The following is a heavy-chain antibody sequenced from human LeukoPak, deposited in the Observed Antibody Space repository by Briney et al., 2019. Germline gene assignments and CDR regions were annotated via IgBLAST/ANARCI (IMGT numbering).Heavy chain of an antibody. CDR3: ARLASSSSSDY. D-gene: IGHD6-6*01. CDR2: ISSSSSYI. Sequence: PGGSLRLSCAASGFTFSSYSMNWVRQAPGKGLEWVSSISSSSSYIYYADSVKGRFIISRDNAKNSLYPQMNSLRAEDTAVYYCARLASSSSSDYWGQGTLVTVSS. CDR1: GFTFSSYS. V-gene: IGHV3-21*01. J-gene: IGHJ4*02.